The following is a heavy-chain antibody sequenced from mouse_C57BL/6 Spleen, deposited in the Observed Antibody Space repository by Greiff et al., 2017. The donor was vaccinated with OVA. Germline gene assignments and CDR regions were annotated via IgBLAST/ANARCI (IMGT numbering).Heavy chain of an antibody. CDR2: IYPGSGNT. J-gene: IGHJ2*01. D-gene: IGHD2-4*01. Sequence: VKLMESGAELVRPGASVKLSCKASGYTFTDYYINWVKQRPGQGLEWIARIYPGSGNTYYNEKFKGKATLTAEKSSSTAYMQLSSLTSEDSAVYFCARMDDYDDYWGQGTTLTVSS. CDR1: GYTFTDYY. CDR3: ARMDDYDDY. V-gene: IGHV1-76*01.